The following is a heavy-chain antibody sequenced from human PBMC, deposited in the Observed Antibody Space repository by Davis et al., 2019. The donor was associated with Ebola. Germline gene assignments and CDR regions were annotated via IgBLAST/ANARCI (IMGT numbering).Heavy chain of an antibody. V-gene: IGHV3-23*01. Sequence: GESLKISCEASGFTFRSYTMRWVRQAPGKGLEWVSGISGSGNNAYYAGSVKGRFIISRDNSKNTLYLQMNSLRVEDTAIYYCAKDGPKESVTATRRQNWFDPWGQGTLVTISS. D-gene: IGHD2-21*02. J-gene: IGHJ5*02. CDR1: GFTFRSYT. CDR2: ISGSGNNA. CDR3: AKDGPKESVTATRRQNWFDP.